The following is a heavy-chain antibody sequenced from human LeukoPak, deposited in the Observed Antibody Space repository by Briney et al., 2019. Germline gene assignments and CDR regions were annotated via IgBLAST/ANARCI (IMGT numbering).Heavy chain of an antibody. J-gene: IGHJ4*02. CDR2: ISDTGRTI. Sequence: GGSLRLSCAASGFTFSSYSMNWVRQAPGKGLEWVSYISDTGRTIHYADSVKGRFTISRDSAKNSLYLQMNSLRAEDTAVYYCARDSGPTDYFDYWGQGTLVTVSS. CDR3: ARDSGPTDYFDY. V-gene: IGHV3-48*04. D-gene: IGHD3-10*01. CDR1: GFTFSSYS.